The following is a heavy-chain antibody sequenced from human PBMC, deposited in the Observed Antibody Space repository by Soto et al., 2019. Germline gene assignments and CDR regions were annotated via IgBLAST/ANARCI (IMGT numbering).Heavy chain of an antibody. V-gene: IGHV1-69*18. CDR3: ASERGRTRGIDV. CDR1: GGTFSSYV. CDR2: IIPIFGTA. J-gene: IGHJ6*02. Sequence: QVQAVQSGAEVKKPGSSVKVSCKASGGTFSSYVISWVRQAPGQGLEWMGRIIPIFGTANYAQKFQGRVTITADESTSTAYMELSSLRSEDTAEYDCASERGRTRGIDVWGQGTTITVSS. D-gene: IGHD2-8*01.